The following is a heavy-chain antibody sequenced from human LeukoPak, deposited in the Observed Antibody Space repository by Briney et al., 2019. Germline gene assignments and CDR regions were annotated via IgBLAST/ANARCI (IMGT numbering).Heavy chain of an antibody. CDR2: IYYSGTT. D-gene: IGHD5-12*01. V-gene: IGHV4-61*01. CDR1: GASISSSSYY. CDR3: ARGHTESADDYGNWFHP. J-gene: IGHJ5*02. Sequence: SETLSLTCTVSGASISSSSYYWSWIRQPPGKGLEWIGYIYYSGTTKYNPSLKSRVTISVDTSKNQFSLKLNSLTAADTAVYYCARGHTESADDYGNWFHPWGQGTLVTVSS.